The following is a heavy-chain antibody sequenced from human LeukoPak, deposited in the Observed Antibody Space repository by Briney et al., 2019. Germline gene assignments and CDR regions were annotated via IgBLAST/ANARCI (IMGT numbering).Heavy chain of an antibody. CDR2: IYYSGST. D-gene: IGHD5/OR15-5a*01. J-gene: IGHJ4*02. CDR3: ARVYDGKYTN. CDR1: GGSISSSSYY. V-gene: IGHV4-39*01. Sequence: SETLSLTCTVSGGSISSSSYYWGWIRQPPGKGLEWIGSIYYSGSTYYNPSLKSRVTISVDTSKNQFSLKLSSVTAADTAVYYCARVYDGKYTNWGQGTLVTVSS.